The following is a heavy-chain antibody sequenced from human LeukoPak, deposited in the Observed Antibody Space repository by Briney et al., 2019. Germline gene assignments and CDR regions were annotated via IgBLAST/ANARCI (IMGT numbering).Heavy chain of an antibody. CDR1: GFTVSSNY. J-gene: IGHJ4*02. Sequence: GGSLRLSCAASGFTVSSNYMSWVRQDPGKGLEWVSVIYSGGSTYYADSVKGRFTISRHNSKNTLYLQMNSLRAEDTAVYYCARWLSDKIDSNGYLDYWGQGTLVAVSS. V-gene: IGHV3-53*01. D-gene: IGHD5-18*01. CDR3: ARWLSDKIDSNGYLDY. CDR2: IYSGGST.